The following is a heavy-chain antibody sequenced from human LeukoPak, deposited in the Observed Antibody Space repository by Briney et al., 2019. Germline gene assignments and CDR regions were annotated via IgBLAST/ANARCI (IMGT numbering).Heavy chain of an antibody. J-gene: IGHJ5*02. CDR3: ARTDSSGYYSNWFDP. D-gene: IGHD3-22*01. CDR1: GGSISSYH. V-gene: IGHV4-59*01. Sequence: SETLSLTCTVSGGSISSYHWSWIRQPPGKGLEWIGYIYYSGSTNYNPSLKSRVTISVDTSKNQFSLKLSSVTAADTAVYYCARTDSSGYYSNWFDPWGQGTLVTVSS. CDR2: IYYSGST.